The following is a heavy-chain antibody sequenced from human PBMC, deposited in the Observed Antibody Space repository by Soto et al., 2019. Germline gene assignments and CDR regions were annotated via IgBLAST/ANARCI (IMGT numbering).Heavy chain of an antibody. D-gene: IGHD3-9*01. CDR3: ARVDHRGYFAILTDY. J-gene: IGHJ4*02. CDR2: IYDSVDT. CDR1: GDSLSSGGHY. Sequence: SETLSLTCTVSGDSLSSGGHYWSWIRQHPGKGLEWIGHIYDSVDTYYSPSLRSRVTISADMSKNQFSLNLRSVTAADTAVYYCARVDHRGYFAILTDYWGQGTLVTVSS. V-gene: IGHV4-31*03.